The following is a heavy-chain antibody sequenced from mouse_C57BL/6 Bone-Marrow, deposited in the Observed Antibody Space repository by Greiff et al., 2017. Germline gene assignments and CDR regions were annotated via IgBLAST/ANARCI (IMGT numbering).Heavy chain of an antibody. J-gene: IGHJ1*03. CDR2: IYPGSGST. Sequence: LKQPGAELVKPGASVKMSCKASGYTFTSYWITWVKQRPGQGLEWIGDIYPGSGSTNYNEKFKSKATLTVDTSSSTAYMQLSSLTSEDSAVYYCAREEIYYYGNRYFDVWGTGTTVTVSS. CDR1: GYTFTSYW. V-gene: IGHV1-55*01. D-gene: IGHD1-1*01. CDR3: AREEIYYYGNRYFDV.